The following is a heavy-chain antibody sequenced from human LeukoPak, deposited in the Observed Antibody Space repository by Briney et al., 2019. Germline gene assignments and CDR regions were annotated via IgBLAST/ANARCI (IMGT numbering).Heavy chain of an antibody. CDR2: INGSGVTT. V-gene: IGHV3-23*01. D-gene: IGHD3-16*02. J-gene: IGHJ6*03. CDR1: GFTFSNHA. Sequence: GGSLRLSCAASGFTFSNHAMSWVRQAPGKGLKWVSGINGSGVTTYYADSVNGRFTISRDNSKKTLYLHMNSLRVEDTAIYYCAKDPLYHYYMDVWGRGTSVTVSS. CDR3: AKDPLYHYYMDV.